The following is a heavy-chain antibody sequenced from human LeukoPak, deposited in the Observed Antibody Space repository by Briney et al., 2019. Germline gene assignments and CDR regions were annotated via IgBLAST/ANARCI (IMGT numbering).Heavy chain of an antibody. CDR1: GFTVSSNY. V-gene: IGHV3-66*01. Sequence: GGSLRLSCAASGFTVSSNYMSWVRQAPGKGLEWVSVIYSGGSTYYADSVKGRFTISRDNSKNTLYLQMNSLRAEDTAVYYCAREGWAAAGPDRPLDYWGQGTLVTVSS. CDR3: AREGWAAAGPDRPLDY. J-gene: IGHJ4*02. D-gene: IGHD6-13*01. CDR2: IYSGGST.